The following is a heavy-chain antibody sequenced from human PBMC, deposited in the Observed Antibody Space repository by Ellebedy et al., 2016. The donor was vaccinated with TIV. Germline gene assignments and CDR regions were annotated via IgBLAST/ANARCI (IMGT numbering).Heavy chain of an antibody. V-gene: IGHV5-51*01. CDR1: GYTFTSYW. CDR3: ARLVFDYDYISGTYRYTHFDH. Sequence: GESLKISCKSSGYTFTSYWIGWVRQMPGKGLEWMGIMNPGDADTKYRPSFQDQVTISADKSITTAYLQWSSLKASDTAMYYCARLVFDYDYISGTYRYTHFDHWGQGTLVTVSS. CDR2: MNPGDADT. D-gene: IGHD3-16*02. J-gene: IGHJ4*02.